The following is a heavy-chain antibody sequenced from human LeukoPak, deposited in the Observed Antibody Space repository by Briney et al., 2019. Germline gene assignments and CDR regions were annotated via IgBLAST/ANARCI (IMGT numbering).Heavy chain of an antibody. CDR1: GFTFRGFL. J-gene: IGHJ4*02. D-gene: IGHD6-25*01. V-gene: IGHV3-7*03. Sequence: PGGSLRLSCAASGFTFRGFLMSWVRQAPGKGLEWVANIKQDGSEKQYVDSVKGRFAISRDNAKKSLYLQINTLRAEDTAVYYCVRGPHIAATSYWGQGTLVTVSS. CDR3: VRGPHIAATSY. CDR2: IKQDGSEK.